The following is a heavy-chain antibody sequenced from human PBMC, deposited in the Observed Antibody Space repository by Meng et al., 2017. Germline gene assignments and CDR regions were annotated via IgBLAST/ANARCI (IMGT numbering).Heavy chain of an antibody. CDR3: AHSGYYDSSGYYYFDY. CDR2: IYWNDDK. J-gene: IGHJ4*02. D-gene: IGHD3-22*01. CDR1: GFSLSTSGVG. V-gene: IGHV2-5*01. Sequence: SGPTLVKPTQTLTLTCTFSGFSLSTSGVGVGWIRQPPGKALEWLALIYWNDDKRYSPSLKSRLTITKDNSKNQVVLTMTNMDPVDTATYYCAHSGYYDSSGYYYFDYWGQGTLVTVSS.